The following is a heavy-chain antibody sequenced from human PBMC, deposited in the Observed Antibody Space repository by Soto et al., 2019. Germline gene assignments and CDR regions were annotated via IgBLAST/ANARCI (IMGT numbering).Heavy chain of an antibody. Sequence: QLQLQESGSGLVKPSQTLSLTCAVSGGSISSGGYSWSWIRQPPGKGLEWIGYIYHSGSTYYNPSLRGRVTISVDRSKTQFSLKLSSVTAADPAVYYCASGPIGEYTDGFDSWGQGTLVTVSS. J-gene: IGHJ4*02. CDR1: GGSISSGGYS. D-gene: IGHD4-17*01. CDR3: ASGPIGEYTDGFDS. CDR2: IYHSGST. V-gene: IGHV4-30-2*01.